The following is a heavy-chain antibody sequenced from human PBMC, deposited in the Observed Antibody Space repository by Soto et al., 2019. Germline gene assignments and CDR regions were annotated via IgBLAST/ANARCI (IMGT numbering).Heavy chain of an antibody. CDR1: GFTFSSYA. J-gene: IGHJ4*02. CDR3: AKLRSDPVYCSSTSCCDY. CDR2: ISGSGGST. Sequence: EVQLLESGGGVVQPGGSLRLSCAASGFTFSSYAMNWVRQAPGKGLEWVSAISGSGGSTYYADYVKGRFTISRDNSKKTLYLQMNSLRAEDTAVYYCAKLRSDPVYCSSTSCCDYWCQGTMVTVSS. D-gene: IGHD2-2*01. V-gene: IGHV3-23*01.